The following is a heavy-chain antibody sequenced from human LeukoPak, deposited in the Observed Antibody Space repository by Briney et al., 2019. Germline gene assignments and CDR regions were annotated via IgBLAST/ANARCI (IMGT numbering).Heavy chain of an antibody. J-gene: IGHJ5*02. CDR1: GFTFSSYA. CDR2: ISGSGGST. D-gene: IGHD6-19*01. Sequence: GGSLRFSGAASGFTFSSYALSGARRAPGKGREGVLAISGSGGSTYYADSVKGRFTISRDNSKNTLYLQMNSLKTEDTAVYYCTTETRSSGWHNWFDPWGQGTLVTVSS. V-gene: IGHV3-23*01. CDR3: TTETRSSGWHNWFDP.